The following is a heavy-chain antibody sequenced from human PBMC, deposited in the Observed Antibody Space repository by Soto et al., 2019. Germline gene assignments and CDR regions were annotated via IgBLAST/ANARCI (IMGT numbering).Heavy chain of an antibody. CDR3: ARDQGITTFGVYSMYYYGMDV. V-gene: IGHV1-18*01. CDR2: ISTDNGNT. J-gene: IGHJ6*02. D-gene: IGHD3-3*01. CDR1: GYTFTSSG. Sequence: VASVKVSCKASGYTFTSSGISWVRQAPGQGLEWLGWISTDNGNTNYAQHLQGRVSLTTDTSTSTAYMDLRSLRPDDTAVYYCARDQGITTFGVYSMYYYGMDVWGQGTTVTVSS.